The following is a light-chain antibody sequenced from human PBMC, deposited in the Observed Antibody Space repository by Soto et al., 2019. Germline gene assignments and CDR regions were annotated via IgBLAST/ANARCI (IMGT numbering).Light chain of an antibody. V-gene: IGLV1-44*01. CDR1: SSNIGINT. CDR3: AAWDASLNGVI. CDR2: SNT. Sequence: QSVLTQPPSASGTPGQRVTISCSGSSSNIGINTVNWYQQLPGMAPQLLISSNTQRPPGVPERFSGSKSGTSASLAISGLQSEDGAVYYCAAWDASLNGVIFGGGTKVTVL. J-gene: IGLJ2*01.